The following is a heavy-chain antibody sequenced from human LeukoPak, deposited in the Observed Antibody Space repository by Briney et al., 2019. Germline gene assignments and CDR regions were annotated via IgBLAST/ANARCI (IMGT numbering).Heavy chain of an antibody. V-gene: IGHV3-7*05. J-gene: IGHJ4*02. CDR2: IKEDGSEK. CDR1: GFTFSSYW. D-gene: IGHD6-6*01. Sequence: TGGSLRLSCAASGFTFSSYWVSWVRQAPGKGLEWVANIKEDGSEKYYVASVKGRFTISRDNAKNSLYLHMDSVRAEDTAVYYCARDSHYSSDYWGQGTLVTVSS. CDR3: ARDSHYSSDY.